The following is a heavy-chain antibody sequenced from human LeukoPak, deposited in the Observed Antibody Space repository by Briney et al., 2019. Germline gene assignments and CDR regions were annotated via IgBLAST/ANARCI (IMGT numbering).Heavy chain of an antibody. Sequence: PGGSLRLSCAASGFTFSSYSMNWVRQAPGKGLEWVSGISGSGGSTYYADSVKGRFTISRDNSKNTLYLQMNSLRAEDTAVYYCARDAILGSNLGRYDAFDIWGQGTMVTVSS. CDR1: GFTFSSYS. J-gene: IGHJ3*02. CDR3: ARDAILGSNLGRYDAFDI. CDR2: ISGSGGST. D-gene: IGHD2-21*01. V-gene: IGHV3-23*01.